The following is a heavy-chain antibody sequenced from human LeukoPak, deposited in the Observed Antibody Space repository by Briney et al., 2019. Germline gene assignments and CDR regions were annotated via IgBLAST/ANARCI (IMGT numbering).Heavy chain of an antibody. V-gene: IGHV3-33*01. Sequence: GGSLRLSCAASGFTFSSYGMHWVRQAPGKGLEWVAVIWYDGSNKYYADSVKGRFTISRDNSKNTLYLQMNSLRAEDTAVYYCAGSSGWYFGYWGQETLVTVSS. D-gene: IGHD6-19*01. CDR1: GFTFSSYG. J-gene: IGHJ4*02. CDR3: AGSSGWYFGY. CDR2: IWYDGSNK.